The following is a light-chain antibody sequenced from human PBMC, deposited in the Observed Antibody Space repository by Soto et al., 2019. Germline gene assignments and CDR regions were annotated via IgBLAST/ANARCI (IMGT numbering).Light chain of an antibody. CDR1: QGIGAY. CDR3: QKYNRAPLT. J-gene: IGKJ4*01. CDR2: AAS. Sequence: DIQMTQSPSSLSASLGDRVTITCRASQGIGAYLAWFQQKPGKVPKLLIYAASALQSGVPSRFSGSGSGTDFTLTISSLQPEDFATYYCQKYNRAPLTFGGGTKVEIK. V-gene: IGKV1-27*01.